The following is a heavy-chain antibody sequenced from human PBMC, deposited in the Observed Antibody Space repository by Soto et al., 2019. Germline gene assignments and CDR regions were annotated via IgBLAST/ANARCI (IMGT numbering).Heavy chain of an antibody. CDR1: GYTFTSYG. CDR2: ISAYNGNT. J-gene: IGHJ6*02. Sequence: ASVKVSCKASGYTFTSYGISWVRQAPGQGLEWMGWISAYNGNTNYAQKLQGRVTMTTDTSTSTAYMELRSLRSDDTAVYYCARVVLGRYFDWLLSHYYYYGMDVWRQGTTVTVSS. CDR3: ARVVLGRYFDWLLSHYYYYGMDV. D-gene: IGHD3-9*01. V-gene: IGHV1-18*04.